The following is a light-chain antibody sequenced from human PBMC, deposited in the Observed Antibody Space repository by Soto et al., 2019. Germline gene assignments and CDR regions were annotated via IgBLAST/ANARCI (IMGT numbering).Light chain of an antibody. CDR1: QSVLHSSSNKNH. Sequence: DIVMTQSPDFLAVSLGERATINCKSSQSVLHSSSNKNHLAWYQQKPGQPPKMIIYWASFRESGVPDRLSGSGSGTDFTHTISRLQAEDVAVYYCQQCYSVPWTFGQGTKVEIK. CDR3: QQCYSVPWT. CDR2: WAS. J-gene: IGKJ1*01. V-gene: IGKV4-1*01.